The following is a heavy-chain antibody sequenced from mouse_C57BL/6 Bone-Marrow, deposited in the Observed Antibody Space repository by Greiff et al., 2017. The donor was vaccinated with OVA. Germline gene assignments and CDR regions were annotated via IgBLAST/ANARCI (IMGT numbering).Heavy chain of an antibody. Sequence: QVQLKQSGPGLVQPSQSLSITCTVSGFSLTSYGVHWVRQPPGKGLEWLGVIWSGGSTDYNAAFISRLSISKDNSKSQVFFKMNSLQADDTAIYYCAKYYYGSSWRFYYAMDYWGQGTSVTVSS. CDR1: GFSLTSYG. CDR3: AKYYYGSSWRFYYAMDY. J-gene: IGHJ4*01. D-gene: IGHD1-1*01. V-gene: IGHV2-4*01. CDR2: IWSGGST.